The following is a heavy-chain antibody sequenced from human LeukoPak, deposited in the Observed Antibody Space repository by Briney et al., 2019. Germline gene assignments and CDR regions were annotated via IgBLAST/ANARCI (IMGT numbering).Heavy chain of an antibody. CDR3: ARVAEAAAFDY. J-gene: IGHJ4*02. D-gene: IGHD6-13*01. CDR2: ISSSSLYI. V-gene: IGHV3-21*01. CDR1: GFTFSSYS. Sequence: GGSLRLSCAASGFTFSSYSMNWVRQAPGKGLEWVSSISSSSLYIYYADSVKGRFTISRDNAKNSLYLQMNSLRAEDMAVYYCARVAEAAAFDYWGQGTLVTVSS.